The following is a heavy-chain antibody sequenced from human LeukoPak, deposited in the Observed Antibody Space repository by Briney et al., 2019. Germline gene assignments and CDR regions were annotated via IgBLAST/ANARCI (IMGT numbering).Heavy chain of an antibody. CDR3: ARGFRATDYFGY. Sequence: PSETLSLTCAVYGVSFSGYYWSWVRQPPGKGLEWIGEINHSGSTNYNPSLKSRVTISVDTSKNQFSLMLSSVTAADTAVYYCARGFRATDYFGYWGQGTLVTVSS. D-gene: IGHD5-12*01. V-gene: IGHV4-34*01. J-gene: IGHJ4*02. CDR2: INHSGST. CDR1: GVSFSGYY.